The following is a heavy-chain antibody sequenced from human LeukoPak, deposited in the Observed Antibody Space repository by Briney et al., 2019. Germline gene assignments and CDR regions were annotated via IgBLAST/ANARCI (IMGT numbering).Heavy chain of an antibody. Sequence: GGSLRLSCAASRFTFSNYGVNWVRQAPGKGLEWVSYINSRSSTIYYVDSVRGRFTISRDNAKNSLYLQMNSLRVDDTAVYYCAREEPGDLGQAFHYWGQGTLVTVSS. CDR1: RFTFSNYG. CDR2: INSRSSTI. J-gene: IGHJ4*02. V-gene: IGHV3-48*04. D-gene: IGHD7-27*01. CDR3: AREEPGDLGQAFHY.